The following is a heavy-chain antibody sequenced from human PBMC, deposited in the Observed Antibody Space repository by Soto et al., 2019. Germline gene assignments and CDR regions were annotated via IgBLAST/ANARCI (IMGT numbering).Heavy chain of an antibody. Sequence: QVQLVESGGGVVQPGRSLRLSCAASGFTFSVYGMHWVRQAPGKWLEWVALVSYDGSIKYYADSVKGRFTISRDNSKNTLYLQMNSLRVEDTAVYYCAKDGSHLAVAGTSPTSYFYGLAVWGQGTTVTVSS. D-gene: IGHD6-19*01. J-gene: IGHJ6*02. V-gene: IGHV3-30*18. CDR1: GFTFSVYG. CDR2: VSYDGSIK. CDR3: AKDGSHLAVAGTSPTSYFYGLAV.